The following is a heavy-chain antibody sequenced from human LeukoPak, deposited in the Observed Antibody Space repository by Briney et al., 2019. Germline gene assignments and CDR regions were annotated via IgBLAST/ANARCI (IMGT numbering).Heavy chain of an antibody. CDR3: ARVGRVSIYPSYMDA. CDR1: GFTFSTFP. Sequence: GGSLRLSCEASGFTFSTFPMHWVRQTPDKRLEWVAVISHDGRDTYYADSVKGRFTISRDNSKNTLYLQMNSLSPEDTAVVYCARVGRVSIYPSYMDAWGKGTTVIVSS. CDR2: ISHDGRDT. J-gene: IGHJ6*03. V-gene: IGHV3-30*04. D-gene: IGHD6-6*01.